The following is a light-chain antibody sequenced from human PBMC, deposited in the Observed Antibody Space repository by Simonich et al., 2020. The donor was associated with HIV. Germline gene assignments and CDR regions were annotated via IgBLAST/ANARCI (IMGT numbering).Light chain of an antibody. V-gene: IGKV3-11*01. CDR1: QSVSSY. J-gene: IGKJ3*01. CDR2: DAS. CDR3: QQRSNWPPKFT. Sequence: EIVLTQSPATLSVSPGERATLSCRASQSVSSYLAWYQQKPGQAPRLLIYDASNRATGIAARFSGSGSGTDFTLTISSLEPEDFAVYYCQQRSNWPPKFTFGPGTKVDIK.